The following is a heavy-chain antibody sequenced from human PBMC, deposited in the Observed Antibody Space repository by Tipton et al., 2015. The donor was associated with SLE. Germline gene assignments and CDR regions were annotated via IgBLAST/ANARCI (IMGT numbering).Heavy chain of an antibody. Sequence: GSLRLSCAASGFTFSSYAMSWVRQAPGKGLEWVSAIGGSGGSTYYADSVKGRFTISRDNSKNTLYLQMNSLRAEDTAVYYCAKDRTGSTVTLHWGQGTLVTVSS. CDR2: IGGSGGST. D-gene: IGHD4-11*01. CDR1: GFTFSSYA. CDR3: AKDRTGSTVTLH. J-gene: IGHJ4*02. V-gene: IGHV3-23*01.